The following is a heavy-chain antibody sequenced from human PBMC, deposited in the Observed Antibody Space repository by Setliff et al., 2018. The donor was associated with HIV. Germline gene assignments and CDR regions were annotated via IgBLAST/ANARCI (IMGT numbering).Heavy chain of an antibody. J-gene: IGHJ4*01. Sequence: LRLSCAASGFIFNNYAMTWVRQAPGKGLEWVSVIYSGDGTSYYADSVKGRFTIFRDNSRNTLCLQMNSLRAEDTATYYCVKGGDYTNPFDYWGHGTLVTVSS. D-gene: IGHD4-4*01. V-gene: IGHV3-23*03. CDR1: GFIFNNYA. CDR2: IYSGDGTS. CDR3: VKGGDYTNPFDY.